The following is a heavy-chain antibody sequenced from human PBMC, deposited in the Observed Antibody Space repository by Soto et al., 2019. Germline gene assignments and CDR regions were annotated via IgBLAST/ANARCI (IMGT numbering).Heavy chain of an antibody. CDR3: ARDRTTGTTSFFRSSSNWFDP. D-gene: IGHD1-1*01. CDR2: ISAYNGNT. Sequence: ASVKVSCKASGYTFTSYGISWVRQAPGQGLEWMGWISAYNGNTNYAQKFQGRVTMTRDTSTSTVYMELSSLRSEDTAVYYCARDRTTGTTSFFRSSSNWFDPWGQGTLVTVSS. V-gene: IGHV1-18*01. J-gene: IGHJ5*02. CDR1: GYTFTSYG.